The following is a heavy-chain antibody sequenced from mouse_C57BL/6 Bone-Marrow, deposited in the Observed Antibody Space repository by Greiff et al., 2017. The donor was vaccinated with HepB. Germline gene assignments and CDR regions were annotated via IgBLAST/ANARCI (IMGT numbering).Heavy chain of an antibody. D-gene: IGHD2-4*01. V-gene: IGHV2-2*01. CDR2: IWSGGST. CDR1: GFSLTSYG. J-gene: IGHJ3*01. Sequence: QVQLKESGPGLVQPSQRLSITCTVSGFSLTSYGVHWVRQSPGKGLEWLGVIWSGGSTDYNAAFISRLSISKDNSKSQVFFKMNSLQADDTAIYYCARTAYDYLAWFAYWGQGTLVTVSA. CDR3: ARTAYDYLAWFAY.